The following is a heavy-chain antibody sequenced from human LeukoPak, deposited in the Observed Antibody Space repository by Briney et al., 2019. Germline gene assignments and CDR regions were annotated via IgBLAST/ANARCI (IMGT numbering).Heavy chain of an antibody. V-gene: IGHV4-34*10. Sequence: PSETLSLTCAVYGGSFSGYYWGWIRQPPGKGLEWIGSIYYSGSTYFSPSLKSRVTMSVDTSKNHFSLKLTSVTAADTAMYFCARYTTVSTPPYYFDYWGQGTLVTVPS. CDR2: IYYSGST. D-gene: IGHD4-17*01. CDR3: ARYTTVSTPPYYFDY. J-gene: IGHJ4*02. CDR1: GGSFSGYY.